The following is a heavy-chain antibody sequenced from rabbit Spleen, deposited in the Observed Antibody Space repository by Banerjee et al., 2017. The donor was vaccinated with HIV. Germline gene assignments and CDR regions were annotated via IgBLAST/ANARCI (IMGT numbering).Heavy chain of an antibody. CDR1: GVSFSDKDV. J-gene: IGHJ6*01. CDR3: ARARDTYDDVGDYARLDL. CDR2: INIVTGKS. D-gene: IGHD2-1*01. Sequence: EQLEESGGGLVKPEGSLTLTCKASGVSFSDKDVMCWVRQAPGKGLEWIACINIVTGKSVYASWAKGRFIMSRTSSTTVTLQMNSLTAADTATYFCARARDTYDDVGDYARLDLWGPGTLVTVS. V-gene: IGHV1S45*01.